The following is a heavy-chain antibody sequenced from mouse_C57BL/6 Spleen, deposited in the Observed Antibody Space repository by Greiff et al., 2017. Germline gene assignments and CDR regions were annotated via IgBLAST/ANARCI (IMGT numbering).Heavy chain of an antibody. V-gene: IGHV14-4*01. Sequence: EVQLQQSGAELVRPGASVKLSCTASGFNIKDDYMHWVKQRPEQGLEWIGWIYPENGDTEYASKFQGKATITADTSSNTAYLQLSSLTSEDTAVCYCTALGRGAMDYWGQGTSVTVSS. J-gene: IGHJ4*01. CDR1: GFNIKDDY. D-gene: IGHD4-1*01. CDR2: IYPENGDT. CDR3: TALGRGAMDY.